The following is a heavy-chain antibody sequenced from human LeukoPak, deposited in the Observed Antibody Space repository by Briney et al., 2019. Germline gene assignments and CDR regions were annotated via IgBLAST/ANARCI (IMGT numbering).Heavy chain of an antibody. CDR2: INPNSGGT. D-gene: IGHD3-22*01. V-gene: IGHV1-2*02. J-gene: IGHJ6*02. CDR1: GYTFTGYY. CDR3: ARGVSPDSSGYYYYYYYYGMDV. Sequence: GASVKVSCKASGYTFTGYYMHWVRQAPGQGLEWMGWINPNSGGTNYAQKFQGRVTMTRDTSISTAYMELSRLRSDDTAVYYCARGVSPDSSGYYYYYYYYGMDVWGQGTTVTVSS.